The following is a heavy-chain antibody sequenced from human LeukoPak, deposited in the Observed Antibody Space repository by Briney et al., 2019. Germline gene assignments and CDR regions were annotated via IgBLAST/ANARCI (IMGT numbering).Heavy chain of an antibody. CDR1: GLTFRTTW. Sequence: GGSLRLSCATSGLTFRTTWMHWVRQAPGKGLMWVSRMNGEGTTIDYADSVKGRFTVSRDYAKNSLFLQMNNLRTEDTALYFCATARNFRFEYWGQGSLVIVSA. V-gene: IGHV3-74*01. CDR3: ATARNFRFEY. D-gene: IGHD1-7*01. J-gene: IGHJ4*02. CDR2: MNGEGTTI.